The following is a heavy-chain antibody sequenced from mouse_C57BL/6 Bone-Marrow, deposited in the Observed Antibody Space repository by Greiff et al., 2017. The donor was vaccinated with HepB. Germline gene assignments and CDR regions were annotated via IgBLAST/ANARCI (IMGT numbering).Heavy chain of an antibody. CDR1: GYTFTSYW. CDR2: IYPGNSDT. CDR3: TGHYYGSSWYAY. Sequence: EVQLQQSGTVLARPGASVKMSCKTSGYTFTSYWMHWVKQRPGQGLEWIGAIYPGNSDTSYNQKFKGKAKLTAVTSASTAYMELSSLTNEDSAVYYCTGHYYGSSWYAYWGQGTLVTVSA. J-gene: IGHJ3*01. D-gene: IGHD1-1*01. V-gene: IGHV1-5*01.